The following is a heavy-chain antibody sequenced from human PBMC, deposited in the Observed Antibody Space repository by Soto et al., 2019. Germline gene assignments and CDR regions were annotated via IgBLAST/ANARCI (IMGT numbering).Heavy chain of an antibody. Sequence: ASVKVSCKASGGTFSSYRINWVRQAPGQGLEWVGGIVPIYRTADYAQKFQGRVTITADESARTSYMELRSLKSQDTAVYYCVRDSGAKLSSSWGQGTRVTVSS. CDR3: VRDSGAKLSSS. J-gene: IGHJ4*02. D-gene: IGHD6-13*01. CDR2: IVPIYRTA. V-gene: IGHV1-69*13. CDR1: GGTFSSYR.